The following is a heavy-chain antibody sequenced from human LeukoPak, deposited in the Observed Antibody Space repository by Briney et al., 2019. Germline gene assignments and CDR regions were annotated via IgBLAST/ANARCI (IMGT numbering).Heavy chain of an antibody. D-gene: IGHD6-6*01. V-gene: IGHV4-34*01. J-gene: IGHJ4*02. Sequence: SETLSLTCAVYGGSFGGYYWSWIRQPPGKGLEWIGEINHSGSTNYNPSLKSRVTISVDTSKNQFSLKLSSVTAADTAVYYCARGARSSSLDYWGQGTLVTVSS. CDR2: INHSGST. CDR3: ARGARSSSLDY. CDR1: GGSFGGYY.